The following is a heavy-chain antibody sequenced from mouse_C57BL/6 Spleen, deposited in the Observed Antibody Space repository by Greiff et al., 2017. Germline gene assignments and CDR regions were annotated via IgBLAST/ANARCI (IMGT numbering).Heavy chain of an antibody. D-gene: IGHD1-1*01. J-gene: IGHJ1*03. CDR3: SRFRYGSSYGYFDV. CDR1: GFTFSNYW. CDR2: IRLKSDNYAT. V-gene: IGHV6-3*01. Sequence: VQRVESGGGLVQPGGSMQLSCVASGFTFSNYWMNWVRQSPETGLEWVSQIRLKSDNYATHYAASVTGRFTISSADSKSSVYLQRNNLRAEDTGIYYCSRFRYGSSYGYFDVWGTGTTVTVSS.